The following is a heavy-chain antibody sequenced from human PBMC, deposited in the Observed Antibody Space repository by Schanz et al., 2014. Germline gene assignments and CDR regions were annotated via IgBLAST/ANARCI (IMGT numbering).Heavy chain of an antibody. Sequence: EVQVLESGGGLVQPGGSLRLSCSGFTVSAYSANWVRQAPGKGLEWISYVSSYDTTVSYADSVKGRFTISRDNAKNSVYLQMNSLRVEDTAIYYCATSYSSSSYFYVMDVWGQGTTVTVSS. CDR3: ATSYSSSSYFYVMDV. V-gene: IGHV3-48*04. CDR1: GFTVSAYS. CDR2: VSSYDTTV. J-gene: IGHJ6*02. D-gene: IGHD6-6*01.